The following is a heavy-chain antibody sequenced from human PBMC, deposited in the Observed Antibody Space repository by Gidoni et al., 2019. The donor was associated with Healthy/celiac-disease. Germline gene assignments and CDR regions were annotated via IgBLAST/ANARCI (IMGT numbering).Heavy chain of an antibody. CDR2: ISYDGSNK. CDR1: GFTFSSYG. CDR3: AKEGNNYFDY. J-gene: IGHJ4*02. Sequence: QVQLVEAVGGVVQPGRSLRLSCAASGFTFSSYGMHWVRLAPGKGLGWVAVISYDGSNKYYAASVKGRFTISRDNSKNTLYLQMNSLRAEDTAVYYCAKEGNNYFDYWGQGTLVTVSS. V-gene: IGHV3-30*18.